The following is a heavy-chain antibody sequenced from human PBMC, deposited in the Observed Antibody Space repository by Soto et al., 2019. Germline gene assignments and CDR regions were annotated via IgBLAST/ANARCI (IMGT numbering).Heavy chain of an antibody. V-gene: IGHV5-10-1*01. D-gene: IGHD3-16*01. CDR1: GYSFAGYW. J-gene: IGHJ6*02. CDR3: ARHPTYVRGYGMDV. Sequence: GESLKISCKGSGYSFAGYWITWVRQKPGKGLEWMGRIDPSDSQTYYSPSFRGHVTISVTKSITTVFLQWSSLRASDTAMYYCARHPTYVRGYGMDVWGQGTTVTVSS. CDR2: IDPSDSQT.